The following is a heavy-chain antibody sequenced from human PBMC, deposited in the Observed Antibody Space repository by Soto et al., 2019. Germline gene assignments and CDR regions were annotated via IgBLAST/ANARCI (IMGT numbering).Heavy chain of an antibody. V-gene: IGHV3-74*01. Sequence: AGGSLRLSCAASGFTLSGSWMHWIRQAPGKGLVWVSHINSDGSTTNYADSVKGRFTISRDNTKNTLYLQMHSLRAEGTAVYYCARGGVTYGELIVYWGQGTLVTVSS. CDR1: GFTLSGSW. D-gene: IGHD3-10*01. CDR2: INSDGSTT. CDR3: ARGGVTYGELIVY. J-gene: IGHJ4*02.